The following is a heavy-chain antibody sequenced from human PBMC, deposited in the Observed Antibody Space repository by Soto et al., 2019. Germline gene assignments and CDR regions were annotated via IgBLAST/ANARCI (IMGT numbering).Heavy chain of an antibody. CDR3: AREAPLGYSGSNEY. CDR2: IIPIFGTA. D-gene: IGHD1-26*01. J-gene: IGHJ4*02. CDR1: GGTFSSYA. V-gene: IGHV1-69*06. Sequence: QVQLVQSGAEVKKPGSSVKVSCKASGGTFSSYAISWVRQAPGQGLEWMGGIIPIFGTANYAQKFQGRVTITADKSTTTAYRELSSRRSEDTAVYYCAREAPLGYSGSNEYWGQGPLVPVSS.